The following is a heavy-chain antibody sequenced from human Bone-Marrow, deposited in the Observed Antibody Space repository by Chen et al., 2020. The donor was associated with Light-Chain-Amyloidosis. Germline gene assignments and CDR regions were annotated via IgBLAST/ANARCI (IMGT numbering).Heavy chain of an antibody. CDR3: AREGGGVEGRPFDY. V-gene: IGHV3-30-3*01. CDR2: ISDDGTKK. J-gene: IGHJ4*02. Sequence: QVQLVACGGGAVQPGWSLRLSCAAPGFRSRNSAMHWVRQTPDKGLEWLAVISDDGTKKFYRDSVQGRFTISRDNSKTTLYMAMDTLTVEDTAIYYCAREGGGVEGRPFDYWGQGALVTVSS. CDR1: GFRSRNSA. D-gene: IGHD3-16*01.